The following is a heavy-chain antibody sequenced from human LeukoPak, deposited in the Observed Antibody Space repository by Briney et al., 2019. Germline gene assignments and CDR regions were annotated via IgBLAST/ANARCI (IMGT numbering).Heavy chain of an antibody. CDR3: ARHRSKWLQSSFDY. Sequence: SETLSLTCTVSGGSINSSSYYWGWIRQPPGKGLEWIGSIFYSGNTYDNPSLKNRVTISVDTSKNQFSLKLNSVTAADTAVYYCARHRSKWLQSSFDYWGQGILVTVSS. CDR1: GGSINSSSYY. J-gene: IGHJ4*02. CDR2: IFYSGNT. D-gene: IGHD5-24*01. V-gene: IGHV4-39*01.